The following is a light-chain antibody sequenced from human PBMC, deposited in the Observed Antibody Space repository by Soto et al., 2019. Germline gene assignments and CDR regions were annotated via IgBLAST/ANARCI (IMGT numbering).Light chain of an antibody. Sequence: EIVMTQSPATLSVSRGERATLSCRANQAISSNLAWYQQKPGQAPRLLIYGASTRATGIPDRFSGSGSGTEFTLTIRSLQSEDFAVYYCQHYNNWLGTFGGGTKVEIK. CDR1: QAISSN. CDR2: GAS. V-gene: IGKV3-15*01. J-gene: IGKJ4*01. CDR3: QHYNNWLGT.